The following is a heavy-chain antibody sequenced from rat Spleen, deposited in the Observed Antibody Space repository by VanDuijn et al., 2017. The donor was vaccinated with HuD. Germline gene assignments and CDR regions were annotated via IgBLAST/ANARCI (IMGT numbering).Heavy chain of an antibody. V-gene: IGHV5-31*01. J-gene: IGHJ2*01. Sequence: EVQLVETGGDLVQPGRSLKLSCVASGFTFSAYWMYWIRQAPGKGLEWVSSITNSGGSTYYPDSVKGRFTVSRDNAKSTLYLQMDSLRSEDTATYYCARPSYDYPDYWGQGVMVTVSS. CDR2: ITNSGGST. CDR1: GFTFSAYW. D-gene: IGHD2-1*01. CDR3: ARPSYDYPDY.